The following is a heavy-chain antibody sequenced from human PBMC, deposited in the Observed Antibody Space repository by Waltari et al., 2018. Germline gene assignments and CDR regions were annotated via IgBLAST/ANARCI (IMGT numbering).Heavy chain of an antibody. J-gene: IGHJ4*02. CDR3: ARGDGTGKYGY. Sequence: QVQLHQWGAGLLKPSETLSLTCAVYGGSFRGYYWSWIRQPPGKGLEWIGKTTDSERTKYNPSLKSRNSITVDTSKNQFSLTVFSVTAADAAVYYCARGDGTGKYGYWGQGTRVTVSS. CDR1: GGSFRGYY. D-gene: IGHD1-1*01. V-gene: IGHV4-34*01. CDR2: TTDSERT.